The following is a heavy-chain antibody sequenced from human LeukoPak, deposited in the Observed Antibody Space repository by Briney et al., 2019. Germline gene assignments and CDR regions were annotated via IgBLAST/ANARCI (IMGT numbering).Heavy chain of an antibody. CDR2: IYPGDSDT. D-gene: IGHD3-10*01. CDR3: ARQSRDGSKTRGYYFDY. V-gene: IGHV5-51*01. Sequence: GESLKISCKGSGYIFTNYWIVWVRQMPGKGPEWMGIIYPGDSDTRYSPSFKGQVTISADKSISTVYLQWSSLKASDTAMYYCARQSRDGSKTRGYYFDYWGQGTLVTVSS. CDR1: GYIFTNYW. J-gene: IGHJ4*02.